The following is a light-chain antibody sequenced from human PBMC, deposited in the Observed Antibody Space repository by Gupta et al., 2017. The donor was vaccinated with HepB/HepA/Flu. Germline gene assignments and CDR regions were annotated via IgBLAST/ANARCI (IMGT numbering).Light chain of an antibody. CDR3: QQYYSDPA. V-gene: IGKV1-8*01. J-gene: IGKJ1*01. CDR1: QGISSY. Sequence: AIRMTQSPSSFSASTGDRVTITCRASQGISSYLAWYQQKPGKAPKLLIYAASTLQSGVPSRFSGSGSGTDFTLTISCLQSEDFATYYCQQYYSDPAFGQGTEVEIK. CDR2: AAS.